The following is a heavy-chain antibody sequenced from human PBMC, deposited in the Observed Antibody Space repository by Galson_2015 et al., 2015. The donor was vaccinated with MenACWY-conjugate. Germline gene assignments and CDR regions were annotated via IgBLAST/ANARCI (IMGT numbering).Heavy chain of an antibody. CDR1: GYTFTSYG. CDR3: ARYDSSGYYYYYYGMDV. Sequence: QSGAEVKKPGASVQVSCKASGYTFTSYGISWVRQAPGQGLEWMGWISAYNGNTNYAQKLQGRVTMTTDTSTSTAYMELRSLRSDDTAVYYCARYDSSGYYYYYYGMDVWGQGTTVTVSS. CDR2: ISAYNGNT. V-gene: IGHV1-18*04. D-gene: IGHD3-22*01. J-gene: IGHJ6*02.